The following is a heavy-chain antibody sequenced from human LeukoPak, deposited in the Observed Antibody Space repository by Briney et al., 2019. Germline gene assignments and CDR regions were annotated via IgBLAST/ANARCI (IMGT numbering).Heavy chain of an antibody. D-gene: IGHD5-18*01. Sequence: GGSLRLSCAASGFTFSSYWMSWVRQAPGKGLEWVANIKQDGSEKYYVDSVKGRFTISRDNAKNSLYLQMNSLRAEDTAVYYCAKALRGYSHSIDYWGQGTLVTASS. CDR2: IKQDGSEK. CDR3: AKALRGYSHSIDY. J-gene: IGHJ4*02. V-gene: IGHV3-7*01. CDR1: GFTFSSYW.